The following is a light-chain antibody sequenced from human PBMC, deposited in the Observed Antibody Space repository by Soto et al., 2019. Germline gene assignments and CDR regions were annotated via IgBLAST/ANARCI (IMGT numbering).Light chain of an antibody. CDR1: QSVNAD. V-gene: IGKV3-15*01. Sequence: EILMTQSPATVSMSPGERVTLSCRSSQSVNADLAWYQQKPGQAPRLLIYAASARATGIPARFSGSGSGTEFTLTISSLQSEDFAVYYCQHYSNWPPWTFGQGTKVVIK. J-gene: IGKJ1*01. CDR2: AAS. CDR3: QHYSNWPPWT.